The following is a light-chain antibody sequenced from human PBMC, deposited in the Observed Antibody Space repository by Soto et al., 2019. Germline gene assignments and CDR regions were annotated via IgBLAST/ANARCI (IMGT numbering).Light chain of an antibody. CDR2: GAS. V-gene: IGKV3-15*01. CDR1: QSVSSN. CDR3: QQYNNWPPYT. Sequence: EIVMTQSPATLSVSPGERATLSCRVSQSVSSNLAWYQQKPGQAPRLLIYGASTRATGIPARFSGSGSGTEFTLTISSLQSEDFAVYYCQQYNNWPPYTFGPGTKLEIK. J-gene: IGKJ2*01.